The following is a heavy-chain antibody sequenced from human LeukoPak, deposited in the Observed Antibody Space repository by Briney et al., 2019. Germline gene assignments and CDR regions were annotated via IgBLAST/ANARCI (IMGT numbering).Heavy chain of an antibody. CDR1: GFTFSNYW. J-gene: IGHJ5*02. CDR2: IKEDGSVK. CDR3: ARGSGWLDP. D-gene: IGHD1-26*01. V-gene: IGHV3-7*05. Sequence: PGGSLRLSCAASGFTFSNYWMSWVRQAPGEGLEWVANIKEDGSVKYYVDSVKGRFTISRDNAKNSLYLQMNSLRVEDRAVYYCARGSGWLDPWGRGTLVTVFS.